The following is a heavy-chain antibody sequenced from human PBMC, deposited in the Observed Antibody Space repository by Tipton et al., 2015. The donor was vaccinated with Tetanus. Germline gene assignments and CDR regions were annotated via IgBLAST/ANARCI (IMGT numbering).Heavy chain of an antibody. CDR3: TTRRNGLDV. J-gene: IGHJ6*01. CDR2: IKSEIDGGTT. Sequence: SLRLSCAASGLPFSNAWTTWVRQAPGKGLEWVGRIKSEIDGGTTDYAAPVKGIFTISRDDSKNTVYLQMNSLKTEDTAVYFCTTRRNGLDVWGQGTTVTVSS. CDR1: GLPFSNAW. V-gene: IGHV3-15*01.